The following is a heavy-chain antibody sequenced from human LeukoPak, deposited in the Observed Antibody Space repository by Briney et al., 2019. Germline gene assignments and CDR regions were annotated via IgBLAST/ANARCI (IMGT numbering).Heavy chain of an antibody. V-gene: IGHV4-39*01. J-gene: IGHJ4*02. Sequence: SETLSLTCTVSGGSISSSSYFWGWIRQPPGKGLEWIGSIFYSGSTYYNPSLNSRVTISIDTSKNQFSLRLSPVTAADTAVYYCARQMNTVTADYWGQGTLVTVSS. D-gene: IGHD4-17*01. CDR1: GGSISSSSYF. CDR2: IFYSGST. CDR3: ARQMNTVTADY.